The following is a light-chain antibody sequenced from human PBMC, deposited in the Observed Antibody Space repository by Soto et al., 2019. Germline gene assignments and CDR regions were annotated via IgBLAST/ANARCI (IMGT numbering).Light chain of an antibody. V-gene: IGKV3-15*01. CDR2: GAS. J-gene: IGKJ1*01. CDR1: QSVSSSY. CDR3: QQYNIWPPWT. Sequence: KMRKMSAGALSLYNRERATLSCRALQSVSSSYLAWYQQKPGQAPRLLIYGASTRATGIPARFSGSGSGTEFTLTITCLQSEDFAVYYCQQYNIWPPWTLAQGTRVDIK.